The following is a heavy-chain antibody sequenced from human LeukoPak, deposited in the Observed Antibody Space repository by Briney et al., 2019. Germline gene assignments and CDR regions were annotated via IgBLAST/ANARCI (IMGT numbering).Heavy chain of an antibody. CDR2: ISSSSSYI. V-gene: IGHV3-21*01. CDR1: GFTLSSYS. CDR3: ARDVGPPYSSSSGKINDYYYMDV. J-gene: IGHJ6*03. Sequence: PGGSLRLSCAASGFTLSSYSMNWVRQAPGKGLEWVSSISSSSSYIHYADSVKGRFTISRDNAKNSLYLQMNSLRAEDTAVYYCARDVGPPYSSSSGKINDYYYMDVWGKGTTVTVSS. D-gene: IGHD6-6*01.